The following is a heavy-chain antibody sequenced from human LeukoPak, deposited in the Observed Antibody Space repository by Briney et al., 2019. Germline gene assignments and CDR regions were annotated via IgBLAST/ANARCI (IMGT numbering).Heavy chain of an antibody. CDR1: GGSISSGSYY. CDR2: IYTSGST. J-gene: IGHJ4*02. CDR3: ARVAPSITGPRHEFDY. V-gene: IGHV4-61*02. D-gene: IGHD1-14*01. Sequence: PSQTLSLTCTVSGGSISSGSYYWSWIRQPAGKGLEWIGRIYTSGSTNYNPSLKSRVTISVDTSKNQFSLKLSSVTAADTAAYYCARVAPSITGPRHEFDYWGQGTLVTVSS.